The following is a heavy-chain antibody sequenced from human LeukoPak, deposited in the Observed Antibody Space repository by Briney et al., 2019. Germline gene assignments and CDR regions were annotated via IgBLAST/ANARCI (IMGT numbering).Heavy chain of an antibody. CDR1: GYTFTSYG. J-gene: IGHJ4*02. V-gene: IGHV1-18*01. D-gene: IGHD5-24*01. CDR3: VKDYNYVIDY. CDR2: ISANNGDI. Sequence: ASVKVSCKASGYTFTSYGIRWVRQAPGQGLEWMGWISANNGDIHPAQKFQGRVTMTTDTSTTTAYMELRSLRSDDTAVYYCVKDYNYVIDYWGQGTLVTVSS.